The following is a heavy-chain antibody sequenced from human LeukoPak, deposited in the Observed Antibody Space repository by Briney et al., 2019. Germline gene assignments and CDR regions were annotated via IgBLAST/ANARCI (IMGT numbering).Heavy chain of an antibody. Sequence: PGGSLRLSCAASGFTFSSYAMSWVRQAPGKGLEWVSAISGIGGSTYYADSVKGRFTISRDNSKNTLYLQMNGLRAEDTAVYYCAWPGYYYDSSGYFIWGQGTLVTVSS. CDR1: GFTFSSYA. CDR2: ISGIGGST. CDR3: AWPGYYYDSSGYFI. V-gene: IGHV3-23*01. D-gene: IGHD3-22*01. J-gene: IGHJ4*02.